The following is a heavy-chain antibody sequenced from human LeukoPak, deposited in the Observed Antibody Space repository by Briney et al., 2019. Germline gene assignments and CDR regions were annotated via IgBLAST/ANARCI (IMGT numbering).Heavy chain of an antibody. Sequence: ASVKVSCKVSGYTLTELSMHWVRQAPGKGLEWMGGLDPEDGETIYAQKFQGRVTMTEDTSTDTAYMELSSLRSEDTAVYYCATDHQSYYDSSGYYLAYWGQGTLVTVSS. V-gene: IGHV1-24*01. CDR3: ATDHQSYYDSSGYYLAY. J-gene: IGHJ4*02. CDR2: LDPEDGET. CDR1: GYTLTELS. D-gene: IGHD3-22*01.